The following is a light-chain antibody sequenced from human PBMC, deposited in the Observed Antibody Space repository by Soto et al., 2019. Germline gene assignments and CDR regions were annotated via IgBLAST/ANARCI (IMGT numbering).Light chain of an antibody. CDR1: QSVGSS. CDR2: DTS. J-gene: IGKJ4*01. V-gene: IGKV3-11*01. CDR3: QQRGNWPLT. Sequence: EIVLTQSPATLSLSPGGRATLSCRASQSVGSSLAWYQQKPGQAPRLLIYDTSNRATGIPGRFSGRGSGTDFTLTISSLEPEDFAVYYCQQRGNWPLTFGGGTNVEIK.